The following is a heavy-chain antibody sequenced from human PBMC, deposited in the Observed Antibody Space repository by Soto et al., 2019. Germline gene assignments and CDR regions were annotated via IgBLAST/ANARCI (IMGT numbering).Heavy chain of an antibody. CDR3: ARRSITGTTGWFDP. J-gene: IGHJ5*02. V-gene: IGHV4-59*12. CDR1: GGSISSYY. CDR2: IYYSGST. Sequence: SETLSLTCTVSGGSISSYYWSWIRQPPGKGLEWIGYIYYSGSTNYNPSLKSRVTISVDTSKNQFSLNLSSVTAADTAVYYCARRSITGTTGWFDPWGQGTLVTVSS. D-gene: IGHD1-20*01.